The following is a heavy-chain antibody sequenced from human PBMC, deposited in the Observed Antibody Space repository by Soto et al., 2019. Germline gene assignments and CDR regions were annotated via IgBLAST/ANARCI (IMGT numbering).Heavy chain of an antibody. CDR2: ITATGDRT. V-gene: IGHV3-23*01. CDR3: ATMNGYFEY. Sequence: GGSLRLSCADSGFRFSSYSMSWVRQTPGKGLEWVAAITATGDRTYYADSVTGRFTISRDNSKKTHYLQMTSLRAEDTAMYYCATMNGYFEYWGQGTPVPVSS. D-gene: IGHD3-22*01. CDR1: GFRFSSYS. J-gene: IGHJ4*02.